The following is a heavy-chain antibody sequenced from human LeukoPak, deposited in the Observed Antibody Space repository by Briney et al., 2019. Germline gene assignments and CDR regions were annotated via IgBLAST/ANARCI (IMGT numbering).Heavy chain of an antibody. CDR2: ISSSGSTI. D-gene: IGHD3-22*01. Sequence: GGSLRLSCAASGFTFSSYEMNWVRQAPGKGLEWVSYISSSGSTIYYADSVKGRFTISRDNAKNSLYLQMNSLRAEDTAVYYCARAHSLYYDSSGLDYWGQGTLVTVSS. CDR3: ARAHSLYYDSSGLDY. CDR1: GFTFSSYE. J-gene: IGHJ4*02. V-gene: IGHV3-48*03.